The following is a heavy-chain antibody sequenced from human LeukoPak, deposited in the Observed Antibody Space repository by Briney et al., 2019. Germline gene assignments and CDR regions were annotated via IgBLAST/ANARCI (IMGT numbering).Heavy chain of an antibody. CDR2: MNPNSGNT. CDR1: GYTFTSYD. J-gene: IGHJ4*02. D-gene: IGHD3-22*01. Sequence: ASVKVSCKASGYTFTSYDINWVRQATGQGLEWMGWMNPNSGNTGYAQKFQGRVTITRNTSISTAYMELSSLRSEDTAVYYCARVVDNHYYHSNLADWGQGTLVTVSS. V-gene: IGHV1-8*03. CDR3: ARVVDNHYYHSNLAD.